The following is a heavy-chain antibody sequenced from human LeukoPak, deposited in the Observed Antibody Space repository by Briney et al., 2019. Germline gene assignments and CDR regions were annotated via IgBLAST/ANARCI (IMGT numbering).Heavy chain of an antibody. CDR2: ISTSSAHI. V-gene: IGHV3-21*01. J-gene: IGHJ4*02. CDR1: GFTFSSYS. Sequence: GGSLRLSCAASGFTFSSYSMIWVRQAPGRGLEWVSSISTSSAHIYYADSVKARFTMSRDNAKNSLYLQMDSLRAEDTAVYYCASDLFDYWGQGTLVTVSS. CDR3: ASDLFDY.